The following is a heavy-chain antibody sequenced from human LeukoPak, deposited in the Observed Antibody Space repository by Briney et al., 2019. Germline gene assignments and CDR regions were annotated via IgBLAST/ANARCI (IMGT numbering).Heavy chain of an antibody. CDR3: ARGGGYASPIGY. V-gene: IGHV4-59*01. CDR1: GGSISTYY. J-gene: IGHJ4*02. Sequence: KPSETLSLTCTLSGGSISTYYWSWIRQPPGKGLEWIGYIYHSGSTNYNPSLKSRVTISVDTSKNQFSLKLSSVTAADTAVHYCARGGGYASPIGYWGQGALVTVSS. CDR2: IYHSGST. D-gene: IGHD5-12*01.